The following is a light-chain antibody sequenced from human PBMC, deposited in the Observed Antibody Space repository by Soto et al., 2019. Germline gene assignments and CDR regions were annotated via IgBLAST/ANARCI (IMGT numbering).Light chain of an antibody. V-gene: IGLV2-8*01. CDR2: DVN. J-gene: IGLJ1*01. CDR3: VSFAGGTYV. Sequence: QSALTQPPSASGSPGQSVTISCTGTSSDVGAYIFVSWYQQHPGKAPKLMVYDVNRRPPGVPDRFFGSMSGNTASLTASGLQAEDEADYYCVSFAGGTYVFGTGTKVTVL. CDR1: SSDVGAYIF.